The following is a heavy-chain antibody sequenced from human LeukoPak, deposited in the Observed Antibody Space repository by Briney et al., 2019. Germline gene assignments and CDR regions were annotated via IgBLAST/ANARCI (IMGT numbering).Heavy chain of an antibody. CDR2: FYYTGDT. V-gene: IGHV4-39*01. D-gene: IGHD6-19*01. J-gene: IGHJ5*02. CDR1: GGSITTSSFY. CDR3: VRAVGAVAGPGDWFDP. Sequence: SETLSLTCNVSGGSITTSSFYRGWIRQTPGKGLEWIGTFYYTGDTYYNRSLKSRATIAVDTSKDQFFLALSSVTAADTAVYYCVRAVGAVAGPGDWFDPWGPGTLVTVSS.